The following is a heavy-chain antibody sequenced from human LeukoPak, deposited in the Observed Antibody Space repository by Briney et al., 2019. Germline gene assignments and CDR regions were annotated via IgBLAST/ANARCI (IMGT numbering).Heavy chain of an antibody. CDR2: INHSGST. CDR3: ARDSYSGSYTAPLDI. J-gene: IGHJ3*02. CDR1: GGSFSGYY. V-gene: IGHV4-34*01. Sequence: SETLSLTCAVYGGSFSGYYWSWIRQPPGKGLEWIGEINHSGSTNYNPSLKSRVTISVDTSKNQFSLKLSSVTAADTAVYYCARDSYSGSYTAPLDIWGQGTMVTVSS. D-gene: IGHD1-26*01.